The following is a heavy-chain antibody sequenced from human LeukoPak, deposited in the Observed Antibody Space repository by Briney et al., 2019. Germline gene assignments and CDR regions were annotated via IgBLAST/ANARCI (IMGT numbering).Heavy chain of an antibody. J-gene: IGHJ4*02. V-gene: IGHV3-48*01. D-gene: IGHD2-15*01. CDR3: VREVPDLGGSGDSG. Sequence: GGPLRLSCAASGFTFSGYLMIWVPQAPGKRLEGVSHISRSTSTIYYEESVKGRFTISRDNAKKSLYLQMDSLRAEDTAVYYCVREVPDLGGSGDSGWGQGTLVTVSS. CDR2: ISRSTSTI. CDR1: GFTFSGYL.